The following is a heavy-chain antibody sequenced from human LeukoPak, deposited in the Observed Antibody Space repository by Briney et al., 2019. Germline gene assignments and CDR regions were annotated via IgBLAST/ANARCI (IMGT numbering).Heavy chain of an antibody. CDR1: GYTLTELS. V-gene: IGHV1-24*01. CDR3: ATRRCSGGSCYSYYYGMDV. D-gene: IGHD2-15*01. J-gene: IGHJ6*02. CDR2: FDPEDGET. Sequence: ASVKVSCKVSGYTLTELSMHWVRQAPGKGLEWMGGFDPEDGETIYAQKFQGRVTMTEDTSTDTAYMELSSLRSEDTAVYYCATRRCSGGSCYSYYYGMDVWGQGTTVTVSS.